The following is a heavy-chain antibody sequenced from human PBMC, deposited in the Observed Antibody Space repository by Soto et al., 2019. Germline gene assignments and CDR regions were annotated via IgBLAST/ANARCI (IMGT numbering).Heavy chain of an antibody. J-gene: IGHJ4*02. V-gene: IGHV3-9*01. Sequence: EVQLVESGGGLVQPGGSLRLSCTASGFIFNDHAMHWIRQAPGKGLEWVSGITWDSDKIGYAGSVKGRFIISRDNAKNSLYLQMNSLRAEDTAMYYCAKDRGNSSLRYFEYWGQGTRVTVST. CDR1: GFIFNDHA. CDR2: ITWDSDKI. D-gene: IGHD4-4*01. CDR3: AKDRGNSSLRYFEY.